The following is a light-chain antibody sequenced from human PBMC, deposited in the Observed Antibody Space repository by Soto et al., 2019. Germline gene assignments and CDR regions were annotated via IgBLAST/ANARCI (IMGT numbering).Light chain of an antibody. CDR1: SSDVGGYNY. CDR3: SSYTSDSTYV. CDR2: DVS. Sequence: HSALTQPASGSGSPGQSITISCTGTSSDVGGYNYVSWYQEHPGKAPKLMIYDVSNRPSGVSNRFSGSKSDNTASLTISGLQAEDEADYYCSSYTSDSTYVFGTGTKVTVL. J-gene: IGLJ1*01. V-gene: IGLV2-14*01.